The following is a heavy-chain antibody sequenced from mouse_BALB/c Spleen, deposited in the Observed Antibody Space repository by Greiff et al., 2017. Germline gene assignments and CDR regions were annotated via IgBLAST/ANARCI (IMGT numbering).Heavy chain of an antibody. V-gene: IGHV3-6*02. CDR1: GYSITSGYY. CDR3: AREGNWDRFAY. J-gene: IGHJ3*01. CDR2: ISYDGSN. Sequence: EVQLVESGPGLVKPSQSLSLTCSVTGYSITSGYYWNWIRQFPGNKLEWMGYISYDGSNNYNPSLKNRISITRDTSKNQFFLKLNSVTTEDTATYYCAREGNWDRFAYWGQGTLVTVSA. D-gene: IGHD4-1*01.